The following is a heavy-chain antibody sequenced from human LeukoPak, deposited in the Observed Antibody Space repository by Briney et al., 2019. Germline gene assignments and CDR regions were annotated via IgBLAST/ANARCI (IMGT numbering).Heavy chain of an antibody. CDR2: IYYSGST. Sequence: PSETLSLTCTVSGGSISSYYWSWIRQPPGKGLEWIGYIYYSGSTNYNPSLKSRVTISVDTSKNQFSLKLSSVTAADTAVYYCARGYCDFWSGYSYYGMDVWGQGTTVTVSS. CDR1: GGSISSYY. D-gene: IGHD3-3*01. J-gene: IGHJ6*02. CDR3: ARGYCDFWSGYSYYGMDV. V-gene: IGHV4-59*01.